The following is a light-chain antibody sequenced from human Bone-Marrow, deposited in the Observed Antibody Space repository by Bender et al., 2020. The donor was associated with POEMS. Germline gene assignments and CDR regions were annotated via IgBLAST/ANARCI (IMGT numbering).Light chain of an antibody. V-gene: IGLV2-14*03. CDR1: SSDVGGYNY. CDR3: SSYTSDSTVV. Sequence: QSALTQPASVSGSPGQSITISCTGTSSDVGGYNYVSWYQQHPGEAPKLMIYDVTHRPSGVSNRFSGSKSGNTASLTISGLQADDEADYYCSSYTSDSTVVFGGGTKLTVL. J-gene: IGLJ2*01. CDR2: DVT.